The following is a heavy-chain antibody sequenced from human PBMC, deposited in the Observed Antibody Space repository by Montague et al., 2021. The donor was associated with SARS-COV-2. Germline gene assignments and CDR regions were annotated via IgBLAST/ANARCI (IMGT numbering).Heavy chain of an antibody. D-gene: IGHD3-9*01. CDR2: IHSAGRGT. Sequence: SRSLSFSASGFPFSNSPMSWVRQAPGKGLEWVSVIHSAGRGTYYADSVQGRFTISRDNLKNTVYLQMNSLRDVDTAPYYCAKVGDILTGYSLINLDAWGQGTLVVVSS. V-gene: IGHV3-23*03. CDR3: AKVGDILTGYSLINLDA. J-gene: IGHJ5*02. CDR1: GFPFSNSP.